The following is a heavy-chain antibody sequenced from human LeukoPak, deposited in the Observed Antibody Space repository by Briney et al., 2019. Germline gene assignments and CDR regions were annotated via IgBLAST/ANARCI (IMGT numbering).Heavy chain of an antibody. J-gene: IGHJ4*02. CDR1: GYSFTDYW. V-gene: IGHV5-51*01. CDR3: ARPNYDSSGEALDY. D-gene: IGHD3-22*01. Sequence: HGESLKISCKGSGYSFTDYWIGWVRQMPGKGLEWMGIFYPDDSDTRYNPSFQGQVTISADKSISTAYLQWSSLKASDTAMYYCARPNYDSSGEALDYWGQGTLVTVSS. CDR2: FYPDDSDT.